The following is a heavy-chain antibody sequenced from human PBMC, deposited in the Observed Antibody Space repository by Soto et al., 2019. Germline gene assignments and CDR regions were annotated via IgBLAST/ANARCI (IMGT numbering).Heavy chain of an antibody. CDR2: LHHGGST. Sequence: SETLALTCTLSGSSVRSSDLWCWVRQPHGGGQEWIGELHHGGSTNFNTSLESRATFSVDISKNQFLLKLSSVTAADTAVYYGTKNSAYALDYWGQGTLVTVSS. D-gene: IGHD5-12*01. CDR1: GSSVRSSDL. J-gene: IGHJ4*02. V-gene: IGHV4-4*02. CDR3: TKNSAYALDY.